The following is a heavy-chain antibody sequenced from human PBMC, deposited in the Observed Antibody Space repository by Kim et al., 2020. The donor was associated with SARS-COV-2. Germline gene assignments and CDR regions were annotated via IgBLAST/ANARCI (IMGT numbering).Heavy chain of an antibody. CDR3: ARRYCWRRSGSSFDH. D-gene: IGHD2-15*01. CDR1: GGSISSSNW. CDR2: IYHSGST. V-gene: IGHV4-4*02. Sequence: SETLSLTCAVSGGSISSSNWWGWVRQPPGKGLEWIGGIYHSGSTNYNPSLKSRVTISVDTSKNQFSLKLSSVTAADTAVYYCARRYCWRRSGSSFDHWGQGTLVTVSS. J-gene: IGHJ5*02.